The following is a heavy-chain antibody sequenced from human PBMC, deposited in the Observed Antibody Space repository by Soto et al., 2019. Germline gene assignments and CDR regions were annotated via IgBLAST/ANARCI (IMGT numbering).Heavy chain of an antibody. D-gene: IGHD3-3*01. CDR2: ISAYNGNT. CDR1: GYTFTSYG. V-gene: IGHV1-18*01. CDR3: ARDTYDFWSGYYPAY. Sequence: ASVKVSCKASGYTFTSYGINWVRQAPGQGLEWMGWISAYNGNTNYAQKLQGRVTMTTDTSTSTAYMELRSLRSDDTAVYYCARDTYDFWSGYYPAYWGQGTLVTVSS. J-gene: IGHJ4*02.